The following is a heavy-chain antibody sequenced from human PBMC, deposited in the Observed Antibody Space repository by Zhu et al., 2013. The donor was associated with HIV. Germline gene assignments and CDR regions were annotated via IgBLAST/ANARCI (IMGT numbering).Heavy chain of an antibody. CDR1: GFTFSSFE. D-gene: IGHD3-3*01. J-gene: IGHJ4*02. CDR3: ARTLGVLDWYYFDY. Sequence: EVQLVDSGGGLVQPGGSLRLSCAASGFTFSSFEMNWVRQAPGKGLEWVSYISTSGSTRYYADSVKGRFTISRDNAQNSLYLQMNSLRAEDTAVYYCARTLGVLDWYYFDYWGQGTLVTVSS. CDR2: ISTSGSTR. V-gene: IGHV3-48*03.